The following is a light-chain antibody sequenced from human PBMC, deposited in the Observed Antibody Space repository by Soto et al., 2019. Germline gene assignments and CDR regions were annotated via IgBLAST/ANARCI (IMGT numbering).Light chain of an antibody. CDR1: QSVGSY. J-gene: IGKJ5*01. Sequence: IVLTQSPGTLSLSPGERATLSCRASQSVGSYLAWYQQKPGQAPRLLIYDASTRATGIPARFSGGGSGTEFTLTISSLQSEDFAVYYCQQYNSWPPITFGQGTRLEIK. V-gene: IGKV3-15*01. CDR2: DAS. CDR3: QQYNSWPPIT.